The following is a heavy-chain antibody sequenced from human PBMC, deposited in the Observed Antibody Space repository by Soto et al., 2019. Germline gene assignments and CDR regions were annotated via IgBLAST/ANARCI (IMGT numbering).Heavy chain of an antibody. CDR1: GGTFSSYA. CDR2: IIPIFDTA. J-gene: IGHJ6*02. CDR3: ASHGITGTWVYYYGMDV. D-gene: IGHD1-7*01. V-gene: IGHV1-69*12. Sequence: QVQLVQSGAEVKKPGSSVKVSCKASGGTFSSYAISWVRQAPGQGLEWMGGIIPIFDTADYAQKFQGRVTITADESTGTADMELSSLRSEDTAVYYCASHGITGTWVYYYGMDVWGQGTTVTVSS.